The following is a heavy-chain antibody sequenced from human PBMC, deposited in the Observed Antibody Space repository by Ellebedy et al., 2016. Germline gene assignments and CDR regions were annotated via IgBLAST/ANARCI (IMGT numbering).Heavy chain of an antibody. Sequence: GESLKISXVASGFTCRNFFMSWVRQAPGGGLEWISTISGDGDTTFSADSVKGRFTVSRDNSRYTLYLQMDSLRAADTAVYYCYYGHYSGFWGQGTLVTVSS. D-gene: IGHD4-17*01. CDR3: YYGHYSGF. CDR2: ISGDGDTT. V-gene: IGHV3-23*01. J-gene: IGHJ4*02. CDR1: GFTCRNFF.